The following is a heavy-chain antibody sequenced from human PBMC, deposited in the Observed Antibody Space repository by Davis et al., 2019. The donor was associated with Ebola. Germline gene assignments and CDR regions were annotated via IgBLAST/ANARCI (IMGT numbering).Heavy chain of an antibody. Sequence: SETLSLTCSVSGASISSYYWSWIRQAPGKGLEWIGFRYNSGSTNHNPSLQSRVIISIDPANKQISLNLRSVTAADTAVYYGAREETRGSIAVWFDPWGQGTLVTVSS. CDR2: RYNSGST. CDR3: AREETRGSIAVWFDP. CDR1: GASISSYY. V-gene: IGHV4-59*01. D-gene: IGHD2-21*01. J-gene: IGHJ5*02.